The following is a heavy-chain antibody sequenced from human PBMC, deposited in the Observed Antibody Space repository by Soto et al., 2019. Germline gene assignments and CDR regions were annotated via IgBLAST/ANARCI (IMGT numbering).Heavy chain of an antibody. CDR1: GFTFSAYA. J-gene: IGHJ2*01. CDR2: IHGGGGAT. D-gene: IGHD1-1*01. V-gene: IGHV3-23*01. Sequence: EVQMLECGGGLVQPGGSLRLSCAASGFTFSAYAMGWVRQAPGKVLEWVSTIHGGGGATHYVDAVKGRFTISREDSKNTLYAQMKSLRAEDTAVFYCAKFEGHLLEGWYLDFWGRCTLVTVSS. CDR3: AKFEGHLLEGWYLDF.